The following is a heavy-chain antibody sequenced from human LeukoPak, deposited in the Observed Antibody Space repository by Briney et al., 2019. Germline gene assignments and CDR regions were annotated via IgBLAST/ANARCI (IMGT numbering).Heavy chain of an antibody. CDR2: VDPNAGGT. J-gene: IGHJ2*01. Sequence: ASVKVSCKASGYTFTAYYVHWVRQAPGQGLEWMGVVDPNAGGTTYAQKFQGRVTMTRGTSVTTVYMELDSLTSADTAIYYCARDVGDSRSYWFFNLWGRGTLVTVSS. CDR1: GYTFTAYY. V-gene: IGHV1-2*02. D-gene: IGHD3-10*01. CDR3: ARDVGDSRSYWFFNL.